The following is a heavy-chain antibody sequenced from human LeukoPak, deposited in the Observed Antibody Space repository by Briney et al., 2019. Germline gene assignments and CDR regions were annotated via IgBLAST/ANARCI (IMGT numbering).Heavy chain of an antibody. D-gene: IGHD6-19*01. J-gene: IGHJ2*01. V-gene: IGHV4-59*01. CDR2: IYYSGSTIYYRGST. CDR3: ATKGWGYWFLHL. Sequence: SETLSLTCTVSGGSISSYYWSWIRQPPGKGLELIGHIYYSGSTIYYRGSTNYNPSLKSRVTISLDTSKNQLSLTLTSVTAAAPAVHFGATKGWGYWFLHLWGRGTMVTVSS. CDR1: GGSISSYY.